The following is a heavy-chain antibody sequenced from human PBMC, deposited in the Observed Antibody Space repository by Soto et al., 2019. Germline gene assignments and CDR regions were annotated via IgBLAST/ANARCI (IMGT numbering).Heavy chain of an antibody. J-gene: IGHJ4*02. V-gene: IGHV3-23*01. Sequence: GGSLRLSCAASGFTFSSYAMSWVRQAPGKGLEWVSAISGSGGSTYYADSVKGRSTISRDNSKNTLYLQMNSLRAEDTAVYYCAKDQLYSSGWYGEIDYWGQGTLVTV. CDR2: ISGSGGST. CDR3: AKDQLYSSGWYGEIDY. D-gene: IGHD6-19*01. CDR1: GFTFSSYA.